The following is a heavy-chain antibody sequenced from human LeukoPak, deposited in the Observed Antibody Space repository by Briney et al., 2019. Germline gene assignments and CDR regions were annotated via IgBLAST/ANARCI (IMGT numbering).Heavy chain of an antibody. V-gene: IGHV1-46*01. CDR3: ARDNSVEDTAWWFDP. D-gene: IGHD4-23*01. CDR2: INPSGGST. CDR1: GYTFTGYY. Sequence: ASVKVSCKASGYTFTGYYMHWVRQAPGQGLEWMGIINPSGGSTSYAQKFQGRVTMTRDMSTSTDYMELSSLRSENTAVYYCARDNSVEDTAWWFDPWGQGTLVTVSS. J-gene: IGHJ5*02.